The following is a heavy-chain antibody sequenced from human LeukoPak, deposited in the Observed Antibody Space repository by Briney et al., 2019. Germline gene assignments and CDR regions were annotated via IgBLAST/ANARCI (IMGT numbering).Heavy chain of an antibody. CDR2: INPNSGDT. V-gene: IGHV1-2*02. Sequence: ASVKVSCKASGYTFTGYYMHWVRQAPGQGLEWMGWINPNSGDTNYAQKFQGRVTMTRDTSISTAYMELSRLRSDDTAVYYCARTSSPVGATSSNWFDPWGQGTLVTVSS. CDR3: ARTSSPVGATSSNWFDP. CDR1: GYTFTGYY. D-gene: IGHD1-26*01. J-gene: IGHJ5*02.